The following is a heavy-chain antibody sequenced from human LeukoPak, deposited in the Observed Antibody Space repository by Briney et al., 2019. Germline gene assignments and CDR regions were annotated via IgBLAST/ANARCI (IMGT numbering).Heavy chain of an antibody. CDR3: AGDNVAPYCSSTSCYEYYYGMDV. V-gene: IGHV4-31*02. J-gene: IGHJ6*02. Sequence: SQTLSLTCTVSGASTSSRGYYWSWVRQHPEKGLEWIGYIYNTGTTYYNPSLKSRITISADTSKNQFSLKMTSVTAADTAVYYCAGDNVAPYCSSTSCYEYYYGMDVWAKGPRSPSP. CDR1: GASTSSRGYY. D-gene: IGHD2-2*01. CDR2: IYNTGTT.